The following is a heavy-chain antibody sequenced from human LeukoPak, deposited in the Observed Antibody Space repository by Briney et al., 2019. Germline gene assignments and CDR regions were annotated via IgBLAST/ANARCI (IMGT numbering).Heavy chain of an antibody. CDR1: GYTFTGYY. J-gene: IGHJ4*02. CDR3: ARVLRYFDWFSAFDY. CDR2: INPNSGGT. V-gene: IGHV1-2*04. Sequence: ASVKVSCKASGYTFTGYYMHWVRQAPGQGLEWMGWINPNSGGTNYAQKFQGWVTMTRDTSISTAYMELSRLRSDDTAVYYCARVLRYFDWFSAFDYWGQGTLVTVSS. D-gene: IGHD3-9*01.